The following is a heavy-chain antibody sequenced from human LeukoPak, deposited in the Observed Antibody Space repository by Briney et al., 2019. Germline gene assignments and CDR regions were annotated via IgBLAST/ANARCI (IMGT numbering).Heavy chain of an antibody. CDR1: GGSISSGDYY. Sequence: SETLSLTCTVSGGSISSGDYYWSWIRQPPGKGLEWIGYIYYSGSTYYNPSLKSRVTISVDTSKNQFSLKLSSVTAADTAVYYCARLYDFWSGYLVDPWGQGTLLTVSS. D-gene: IGHD3-3*01. CDR3: ARLYDFWSGYLVDP. J-gene: IGHJ5*02. CDR2: IYYSGST. V-gene: IGHV4-30-4*08.